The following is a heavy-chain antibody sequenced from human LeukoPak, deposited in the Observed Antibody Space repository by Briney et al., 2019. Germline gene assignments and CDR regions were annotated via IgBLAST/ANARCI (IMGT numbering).Heavy chain of an antibody. V-gene: IGHV4-4*02. CDR3: ARRSTRPERFDY. CDR2: MYLSGTT. Sequence: SETLSLTCTVSGDSINSLDLWSWVRQPPGKGLEWIGEMYLSGTTHSNPSVKSRVTISVDTSKSQFSLKLSSVTTEDTAVYFCARRSTRPERFDYWGQGILVTVSS. CDR1: GDSINSLDL. J-gene: IGHJ4*02.